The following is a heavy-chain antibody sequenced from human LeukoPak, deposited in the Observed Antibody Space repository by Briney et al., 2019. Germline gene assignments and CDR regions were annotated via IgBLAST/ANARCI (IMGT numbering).Heavy chain of an antibody. CDR3: ASKVYDSSGYYFNY. V-gene: IGHV4-31*03. J-gene: IGHJ4*02. CDR1: GGSISSGGYY. Sequence: SETLSLTCTVSGGSISSGGYYWSWIRQHPGKGLEWIGYIYYSGSTYYNPSLKSRVTISVDTSKNQFSLKLSSVTAADTAVCYCASKVYDSSGYYFNYWGRGTLVTVSS. CDR2: IYYSGST. D-gene: IGHD3-22*01.